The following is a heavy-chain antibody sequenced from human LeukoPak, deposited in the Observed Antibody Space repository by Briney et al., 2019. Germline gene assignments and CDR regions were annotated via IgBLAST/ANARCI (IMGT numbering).Heavy chain of an antibody. V-gene: IGHV3-21*01. D-gene: IGHD6-19*01. CDR3: ARGAVAGTGG. Sequence: GGSLRLSCAASGFTFSSYSMNWVRQAPGKGLEWVSSISSSSSYIYYADSVKGRFTISRDNAKNSLYLQMNSLRAEDTAMYYCARGAVAGTGGWGQGTLVTVSS. J-gene: IGHJ4*02. CDR2: ISSSSSYI. CDR1: GFTFSSYS.